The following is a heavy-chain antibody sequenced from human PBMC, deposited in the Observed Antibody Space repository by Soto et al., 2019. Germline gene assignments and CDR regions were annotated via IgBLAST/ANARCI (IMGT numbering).Heavy chain of an antibody. V-gene: IGHV3-30-3*01. J-gene: IGHJ6*02. CDR1: GFSFSSYA. CDR3: ARGSSSSWYYGMDV. Sequence: PGGSPRLSCAASGFSFSSYALHWVRQAPGKGLEWVAVISSDGSFEYYADSVKGRFTISKDNSRNTPYLQMSTLRADDTAVYYCARGSSSSWYYGMDVWGQGTTVTVSS. D-gene: IGHD6-13*01. CDR2: ISSDGSFE.